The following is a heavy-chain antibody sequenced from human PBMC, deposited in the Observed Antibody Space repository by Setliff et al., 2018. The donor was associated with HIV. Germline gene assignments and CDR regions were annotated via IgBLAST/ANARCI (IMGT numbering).Heavy chain of an antibody. Sequence: ASVKVSCKASGYTFTSYGISWVRQAPGQGLEWVGWISAYNGNTNYAQKLQGRVTMTTDTSTSTAYMELRSLRSDDTAVYYCARDQLLWFGDPGWFDPWGQGTLVTVSS. CDR3: ARDQLLWFGDPGWFDP. D-gene: IGHD3-10*01. V-gene: IGHV1-18*01. CDR1: GYTFTSYG. J-gene: IGHJ5*02. CDR2: ISAYNGNT.